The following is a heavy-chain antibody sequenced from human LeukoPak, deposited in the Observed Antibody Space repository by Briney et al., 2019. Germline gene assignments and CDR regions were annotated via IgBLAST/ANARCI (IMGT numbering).Heavy chain of an antibody. CDR1: GGSFSGHY. J-gene: IGHJ6*03. V-gene: IGHV4-34*01. CDR2: INHSGST. Sequence: MSSETLSLTCAVYGGSFSGHYWSWIRQPPGKGLEWIGEINHSGSTKYNSSLKSRVTISVDTSKNQFSLKISSVTAADTAVYYCARRLGRKFGERFYYYHYMDVWGKGTTVTISS. CDR3: ARRLGRKFGERFYYYHYMDV. D-gene: IGHD3-10*01.